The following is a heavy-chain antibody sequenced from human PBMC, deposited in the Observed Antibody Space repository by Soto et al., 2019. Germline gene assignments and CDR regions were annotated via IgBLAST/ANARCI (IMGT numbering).Heavy chain of an antibody. J-gene: IGHJ4*02. CDR3: AKDPTYDYGYVDS. CDR2: IRTSVGDT. CDR1: GFTFSSYA. D-gene: IGHD4-17*01. V-gene: IGHV3-23*01. Sequence: EVQLLESGGDLVQPGGSLRLSCAASGFTFSSYAMNWVRQAPGKGLEWVSTIRTSVGDTYYAASVKGRFTISRDNSKSTVYLHLSSLRAEDTAIYYSAKDPTYDYGYVDSWGQGTLVTVSS.